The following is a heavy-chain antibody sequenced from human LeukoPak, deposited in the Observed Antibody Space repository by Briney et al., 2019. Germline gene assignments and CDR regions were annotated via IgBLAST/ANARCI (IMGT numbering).Heavy chain of an antibody. V-gene: IGHV3-53*04. CDR1: GFTVSSNY. D-gene: IGHD6-13*01. CDR2: IYSGGST. Sequence: GGSLRLSCAASGFTVSSNYMSWVRQAPGKGLEWVSVIYSGGSTYYADSVKGRFTISRHYSKNTLYLQMNSLRAEDTAVYYCARRVAAAALDYWGQGTLVTVSS. CDR3: ARRVAAAALDY. J-gene: IGHJ4*02.